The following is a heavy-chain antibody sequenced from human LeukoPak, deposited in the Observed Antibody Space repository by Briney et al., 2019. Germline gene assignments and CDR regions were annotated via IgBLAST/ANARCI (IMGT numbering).Heavy chain of an antibody. Sequence: GASVKVSCKASGYSFINYGITWVRQAAGQGLEWMGWSSPYNGKTNYAQKFQGRVTMTTDTSTNTAYMELRSLRSDDTAVYYCARGGIDIVTVPVSNWFDPWGQGTLVTASS. CDR3: ARGGIDIVTVPVSNWFDP. D-gene: IGHD2-15*01. CDR1: GYSFINYG. V-gene: IGHV1-18*01. CDR2: SSPYNGKT. J-gene: IGHJ5*02.